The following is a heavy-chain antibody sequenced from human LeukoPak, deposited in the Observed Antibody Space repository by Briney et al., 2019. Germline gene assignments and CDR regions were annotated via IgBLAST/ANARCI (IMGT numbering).Heavy chain of an antibody. CDR2: IYYSGST. CDR3: ARDRPKAIYDLWTGSGCYDP. CDR1: GGSISSGGYY. J-gene: IGHJ5*02. Sequence: SETLSLTCTVSGGSISSGGYYWSWIRQHPGKGLEWIGYIYYSGSTYYNPSLKSRVTISVDTSKNQFSLKLSSVTAADTAVYYCARDRPKAIYDLWTGSGCYDPWGQGTLVTVSS. V-gene: IGHV4-31*03. D-gene: IGHD3-3*01.